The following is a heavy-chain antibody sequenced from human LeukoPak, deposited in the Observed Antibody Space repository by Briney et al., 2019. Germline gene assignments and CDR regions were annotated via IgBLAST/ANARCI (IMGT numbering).Heavy chain of an antibody. Sequence: GESLKSSCKGSGYRFNAYWIAWVRQMPGKGLEWMGIIYPDDSDTRYSPSFQGQVTISADKSVRTAYLQWSSLKASDTAMYYCARPNITSYYDSRGYDAFDVWGQGTTVTFSS. V-gene: IGHV5-51*01. CDR1: GYRFNAYW. CDR3: ARPNITSYYDSRGYDAFDV. J-gene: IGHJ3*01. D-gene: IGHD3-22*01. CDR2: IYPDDSDT.